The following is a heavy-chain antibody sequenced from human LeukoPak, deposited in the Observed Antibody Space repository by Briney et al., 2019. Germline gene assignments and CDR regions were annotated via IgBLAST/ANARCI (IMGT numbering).Heavy chain of an antibody. J-gene: IGHJ1*01. V-gene: IGHV1-69*06. Sequence: ASVKVSCKASGGTFSSYAISWVRQAPGQGLEWMGGIIPIFGTANYAQKFQGRVTITADKSTSTAYMELSSLRSEATAVYYCAGASGYSSSWYGEYFQHWGQGTLVTVSS. CDR2: IIPIFGTA. CDR3: AGASGYSSSWYGEYFQH. CDR1: GGTFSSYA. D-gene: IGHD6-13*01.